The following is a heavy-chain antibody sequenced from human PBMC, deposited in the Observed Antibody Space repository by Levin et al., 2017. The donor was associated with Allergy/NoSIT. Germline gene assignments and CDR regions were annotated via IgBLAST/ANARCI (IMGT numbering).Heavy chain of an antibody. CDR1: GFTFSIYG. D-gene: IGHD6-19*01. CDR2: ISGSGGNT. V-gene: IGHV3-23*01. CDR3: AKDLFRSRIAVAEFDD. Sequence: PGGSLRLSCAASGFTFSIYGMSWVRQAPGKGLEWVSVISGSGGNTYYADSVKGRFTISRDNSKNTLYLQMNSLRAEDTAVYYCAKDLFRSRIAVAEFDDWGQGTLVTVSS. J-gene: IGHJ4*02.